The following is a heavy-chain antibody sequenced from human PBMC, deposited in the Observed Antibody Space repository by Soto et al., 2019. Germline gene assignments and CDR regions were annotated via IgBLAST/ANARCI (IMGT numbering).Heavy chain of an antibody. CDR1: GFTFSGDS. Sequence: LRLSCVASGFTFSGDSMNWVRQAPGKGLEWVSYISGSSKTIYYADSVKGRFTISRDNAKNSLYLQMNSLRDEDTAVYYCARDKKWAFDYWGQGTLVTVSS. CDR2: ISGSSKTI. CDR3: ARDKKWAFDY. D-gene: IGHD1-26*01. J-gene: IGHJ4*02. V-gene: IGHV3-48*02.